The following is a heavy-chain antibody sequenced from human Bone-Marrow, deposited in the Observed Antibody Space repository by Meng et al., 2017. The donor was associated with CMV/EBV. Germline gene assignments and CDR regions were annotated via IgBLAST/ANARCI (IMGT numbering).Heavy chain of an antibody. V-gene: IGHV1-3*01. Sequence: ASVKVSCKASGYTFTSYAMHWVRQAPGQRLEWMGWSNAGNGNTNYAQKLQGRVTMTTDTSTSTAYMELRSLRSDDTAVYYCARRRGYSSSPGYYYGMDVWGQGTTVTVSS. CDR2: SNAGNGNT. J-gene: IGHJ6*02. CDR3: ARRRGYSSSPGYYYGMDV. D-gene: IGHD6-13*01. CDR1: GYTFTSYA.